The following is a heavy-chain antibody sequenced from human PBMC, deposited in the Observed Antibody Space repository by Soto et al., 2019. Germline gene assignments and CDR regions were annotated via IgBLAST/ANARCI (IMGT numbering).Heavy chain of an antibody. CDR1: VETGTSDD. Sequence: ASVKVSCRASVETGTSDDINGGRQATGQGLEWMGWMNPNSGNTGYAQKFQGRVTMTRNTSISTAYMELSSLRSEDTAVYYCARGPSRYDSSGYFRADAFDIWGQGTMVTVS. D-gene: IGHD3-22*01. V-gene: IGHV1-8*01. CDR3: ARGPSRYDSSGYFRADAFDI. CDR2: MNPNSGNT. J-gene: IGHJ3*02.